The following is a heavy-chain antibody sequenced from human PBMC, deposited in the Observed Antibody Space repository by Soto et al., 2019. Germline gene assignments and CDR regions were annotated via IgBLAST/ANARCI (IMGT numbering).Heavy chain of an antibody. V-gene: IGHV4-59*01. D-gene: IGHD6-13*01. CDR2: VYNSGST. Sequence: SETLSLTGIVSGGSISSNYCTCIRQPPGKGLEWIGYVYNSGSTNYNPSLKSRVTISEDTSKSQFSLKVNSMTAADTAVYYCARYRREAVAGYTLDNWGQGILVTVSS. CDR3: ARYRREAVAGYTLDN. J-gene: IGHJ4*02. CDR1: GGSISSNY.